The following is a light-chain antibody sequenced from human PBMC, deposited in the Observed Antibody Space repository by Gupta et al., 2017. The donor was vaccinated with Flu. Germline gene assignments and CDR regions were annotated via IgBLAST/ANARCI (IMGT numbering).Light chain of an antibody. CDR3: HQDNNWARR. V-gene: IGKV3-15*01. CDR1: KSVSSN. CDR2: GAS. Sequence: EIVMTQSPATLSVSPGERATLSCRASKSVSSNLAWYQHKPGQAPRLLIYGASTRATGIPARFSGSGSGSEFTLTISRLQSEDFAVYFCHQDNNWARRFGQGTKVEIK. J-gene: IGKJ1*01.